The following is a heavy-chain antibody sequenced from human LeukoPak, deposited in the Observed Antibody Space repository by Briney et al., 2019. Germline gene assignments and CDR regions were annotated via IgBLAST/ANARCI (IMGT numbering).Heavy chain of an antibody. V-gene: IGHV3-23*01. CDR1: GFTFSSYA. J-gene: IGHJ4*02. CDR2: ISASGGDT. Sequence: GSLRLSCAASGFTFSSYAMTWVRQAPGKGLEWVSVISASGGDTYYADSVKGRFTISRDNSKNTLYLQMNSLRGEDTAVYYCATEGQGFANFDNWGQGTLVTVSS. D-gene: IGHD3-3*01. CDR3: ATEGQGFANFDN.